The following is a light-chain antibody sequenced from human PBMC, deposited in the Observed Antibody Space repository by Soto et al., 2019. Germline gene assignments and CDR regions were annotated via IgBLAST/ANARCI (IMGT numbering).Light chain of an antibody. Sequence: QYVLTQPPSASGTPGQRVTIYCSGSSSNIGSNTVNWYQQLPGTAPKLLIYSNNQRPSGVPDRFSGSKSGTSASLAISGLQSEDEADYYCAAWDDSLNGWVFGGGTKLTVL. CDR2: SNN. CDR1: SSNIGSNT. J-gene: IGLJ3*02. V-gene: IGLV1-44*01. CDR3: AAWDDSLNGWV.